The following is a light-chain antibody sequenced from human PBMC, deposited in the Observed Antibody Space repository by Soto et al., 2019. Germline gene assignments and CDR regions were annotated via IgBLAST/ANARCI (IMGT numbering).Light chain of an antibody. CDR1: SSNIGAGYD. V-gene: IGLV1-40*01. Sequence: QSALTQPPSVSGAPGQRVTISCTGSSSNIGAGYDVHWYQQLPGTAPKLLIYDNNSRPSGVPDRFSVSKSGSSASLAITGLQAEDEADYYCQSYDSSLSGSVFGGGTQLTVL. J-gene: IGLJ7*01. CDR2: DNN. CDR3: QSYDSSLSGSV.